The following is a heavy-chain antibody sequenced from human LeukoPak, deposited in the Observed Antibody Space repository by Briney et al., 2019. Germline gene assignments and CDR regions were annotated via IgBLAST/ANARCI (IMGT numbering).Heavy chain of an antibody. Sequence: LPGGSLRLSCVASGFTFRNYGMHWVRQAPGKGLEWVAVLWKDGSNNFYADSVKGRFRFSRDNSKDMLYLQMNSLRVEDTAVYYCAKDLEQSYSGWSTSYDGWGQGTLVTVSS. CDR3: AKDLEQSYSGWSTSYDG. V-gene: IGHV3-33*06. CDR2: LWKDGSNN. D-gene: IGHD6-19*01. CDR1: GFTFRNYG. J-gene: IGHJ4*02.